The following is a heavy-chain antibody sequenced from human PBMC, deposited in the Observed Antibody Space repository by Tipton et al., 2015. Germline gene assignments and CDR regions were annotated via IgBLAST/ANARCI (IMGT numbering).Heavy chain of an antibody. CDR3: ARGYCRSSSCPRGGTFDP. CDR1: GGSIISSNW. V-gene: IGHV4-4*02. D-gene: IGHD2-15*01. CDR2: IQYTGRA. Sequence: TLSLTCNVSGGSIISSNWWSWVRQSPGKGLEWIGEIQYTGRAISNESLKSRVTMSVDKSKNQFSLSLTSVTAADTAMYYCARGYCRSSSCPRGGTFDPWGQGILVTVSS. J-gene: IGHJ5*02.